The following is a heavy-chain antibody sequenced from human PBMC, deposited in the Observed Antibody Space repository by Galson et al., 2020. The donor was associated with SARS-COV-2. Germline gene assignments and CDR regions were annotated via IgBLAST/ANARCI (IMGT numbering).Heavy chain of an antibody. D-gene: IGHD3-9*01. CDR2: ISRSSSYI. J-gene: IGHJ4*02. CDR1: GFTFSSYS. Sequence: TGGSLRLPCAASGFTFSSYSMNWVRQAPGKGLEWVSSISRSSSYIYYADSVKGRFTISRDNAKNSLYLQMNSLRAEDTAVYYCARDGYYDILTGYYSAWGQGTLVTVSS. CDR3: ARDGYYDILTGYYSA. V-gene: IGHV3-21*01.